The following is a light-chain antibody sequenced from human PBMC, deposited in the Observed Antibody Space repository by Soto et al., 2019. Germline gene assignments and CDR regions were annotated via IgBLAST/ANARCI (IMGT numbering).Light chain of an antibody. Sequence: EIVMTQSPDPLSVSPGERATVSCRASESVSSNLAWYQQKAGQAPRLLIYGASTRATGIPARFSGSGSGTEFTLTISTLQSEDVAIYYCQQYNSWPPYTFGQGTKVDIK. V-gene: IGKV3-15*01. CDR3: QQYNSWPPYT. CDR1: ESVSSN. CDR2: GAS. J-gene: IGKJ2*01.